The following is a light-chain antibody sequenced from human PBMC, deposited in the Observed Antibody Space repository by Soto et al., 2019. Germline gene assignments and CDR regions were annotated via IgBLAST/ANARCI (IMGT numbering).Light chain of an antibody. CDR3: QSYESTLSDWV. CDR2: GNT. CDR1: SSNIGSGYD. J-gene: IGLJ3*02. Sequence: QSVLTQPPSVSGAPGQRVTISCTGSSSNIGSGYDVHWYQQLPGTAPKLLIYGNTNRPSGVPDRFSGSKSGTSASLAITGLQGEDGADYYCQSYESTLSDWVFGGGTKLTV. V-gene: IGLV1-40*01.